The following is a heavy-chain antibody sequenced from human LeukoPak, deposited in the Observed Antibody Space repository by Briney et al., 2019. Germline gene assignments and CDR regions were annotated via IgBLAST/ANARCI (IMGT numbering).Heavy chain of an antibody. J-gene: IGHJ4*02. CDR1: GFTVSTNY. CDR2: IYSGGTT. CDR3: ARVVRGPYQLFDF. V-gene: IGHV3-66*01. D-gene: IGHD3-10*01. Sequence: PGGSLRLSCAASGFTVSTNYMSWVRHPPGKGLEWVSIIYSGGTTYFADSVKGRFTVSRDTSKNTLYLQMNSLRAEDTAVYYCARVVRGPYQLFDFWGQGTLVTVSS.